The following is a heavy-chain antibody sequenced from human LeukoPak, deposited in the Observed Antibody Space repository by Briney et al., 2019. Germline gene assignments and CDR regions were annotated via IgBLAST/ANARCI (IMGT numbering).Heavy chain of an antibody. V-gene: IGHV3-21*01. D-gene: IGHD3-22*01. J-gene: IGHJ4*02. Sequence: GGSLRLSCAASGFTFSSYSMNWVRQAPGKGLEWVSSISSSSSYIYYADSVKGRFTISRDNAKNSLYLQMNSLRAEDTAVYYCATPGLCYDSSGYTGYWGQGTLVTVSS. CDR3: ATPGLCYDSSGYTGY. CDR1: GFTFSSYS. CDR2: ISSSSSYI.